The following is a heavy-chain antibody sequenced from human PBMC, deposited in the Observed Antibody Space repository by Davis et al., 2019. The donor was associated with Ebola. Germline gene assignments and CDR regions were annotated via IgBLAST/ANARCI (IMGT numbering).Heavy chain of an antibody. D-gene: IGHD3-10*01. CDR2: IDPFDANV. CDR1: GYSFATYW. V-gene: IGHV5-10-1*01. CDR3: ARQYVTASYYGSGNYEYHYFGMDV. J-gene: IGHJ6*02. Sequence: GESLKISCKGSGYSFATYWISWVRQMPGKGLEWMGIIDPFDANVKYSPSFQGHVSVSADRSISTAYLEWSSLKASDTAIYYCARQYVTASYYGSGNYEYHYFGMDVWGQGTTVTVSS.